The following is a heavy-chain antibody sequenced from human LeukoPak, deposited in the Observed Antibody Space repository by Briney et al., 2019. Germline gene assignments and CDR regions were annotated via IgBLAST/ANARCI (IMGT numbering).Heavy chain of an antibody. D-gene: IGHD3-3*01. CDR1: GGSISSYY. J-gene: IGHJ4*02. CDR3: ARTGITIFGVVTSFDY. V-gene: IGHV4-59*01. CDR2: IYYSGST. Sequence: SETRSLICTVSGGSISSYYWSWIRQPPGKGVEWIGYIYYSGSTNYNPSLKSRVTISVDTSKNQFSLKLSSVTAADTAVYYCARTGITIFGVVTSFDYWGQGTLVTVSS.